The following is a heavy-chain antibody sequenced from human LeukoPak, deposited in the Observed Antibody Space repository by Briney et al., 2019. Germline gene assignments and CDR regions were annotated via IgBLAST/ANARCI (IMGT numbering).Heavy chain of an antibody. D-gene: IGHD6-13*01. CDR1: GFTFSSYG. Sequence: GGSLRLSCAASGFTFSSYGMHWVRQAPGKGLEWVAVIWYDGSNKYYADSVKGRFTISRDNSKNTLYLQMNSLRAEDTAVYYCARDASSGWYDLYSDYWGQGTLVTVSS. CDR2: IWYDGSNK. J-gene: IGHJ4*02. V-gene: IGHV3-33*08. CDR3: ARDASSGWYDLYSDY.